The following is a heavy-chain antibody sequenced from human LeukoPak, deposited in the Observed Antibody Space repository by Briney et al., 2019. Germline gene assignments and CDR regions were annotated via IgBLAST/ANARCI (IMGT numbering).Heavy chain of an antibody. CDR3: ARVGEYSSGHIY. V-gene: IGHV3-30-3*01. CDR1: GFTFSNAW. J-gene: IGHJ4*02. CDR2: ISYDGSNK. D-gene: IGHD6-19*01. Sequence: GGSLRLSCAASGFTFSNAWMSWVRQAPGKGLEWVAVISYDGSNKYYADSVKGRFTISRDNSKNTLYLQMNSLRAEDTAVYYCARVGEYSSGHIYWGQGTLVTVSS.